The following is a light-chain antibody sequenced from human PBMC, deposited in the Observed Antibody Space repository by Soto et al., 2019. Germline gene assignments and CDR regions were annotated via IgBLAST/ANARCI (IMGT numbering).Light chain of an antibody. Sequence: QSALTQPASVSGSPGQSITISCTGTSSDVGGYNYVSWYQQIPGKAPKLMIYEVSNRPSGVSNRFYGSKSGNTASLTSSGLQSEDDADYYCSSYTGSSPPYVFGTGTKLTVL. J-gene: IGLJ1*01. V-gene: IGLV2-14*01. CDR1: SSDVGGYNY. CDR3: SSYTGSSPPYV. CDR2: EVS.